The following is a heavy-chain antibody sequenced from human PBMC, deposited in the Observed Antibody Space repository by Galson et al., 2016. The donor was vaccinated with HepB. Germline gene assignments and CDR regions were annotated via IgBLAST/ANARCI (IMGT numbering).Heavy chain of an antibody. J-gene: IGHJ6*02. D-gene: IGHD3-3*01. Sequence: SVKVSCKASGYTLKSYYMHWVRQAPGQRLEGMGIINPSGGSTTYAQRFQGGVTMTRDTSTSTVYMELSSLRSEDTAVYYCARCLNDFGVVIRSDYYAMDVWGQGTTVTVSS. V-gene: IGHV1-46*02. CDR2: INPSGGST. CDR1: GYTLKSYY. CDR3: ARCLNDFGVVIRSDYYAMDV.